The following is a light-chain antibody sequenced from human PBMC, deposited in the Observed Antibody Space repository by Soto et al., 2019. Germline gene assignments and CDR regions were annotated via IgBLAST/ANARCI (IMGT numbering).Light chain of an antibody. CDR1: QSISSC. CDR2: DAS. CDR3: QQYNSYSRT. Sequence: DIEMTQSPSTLSASGGDRVTITCRASQSISSCLAWYQQKPGKAPKLLIYDASSLESGVPSRFSGSGSGTDFTLTISSLQPDDFAAYYCQQYNSYSRTFGEGTKVEIK. V-gene: IGKV1-5*01. J-gene: IGKJ1*01.